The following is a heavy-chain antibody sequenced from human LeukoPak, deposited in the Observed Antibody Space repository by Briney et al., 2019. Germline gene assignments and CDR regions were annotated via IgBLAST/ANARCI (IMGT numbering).Heavy chain of an antibody. J-gene: IGHJ2*01. V-gene: IGHV4-59*01. CDR2: IYYSGST. CDR3: ARGPPHIVVVPAAGRWYFDL. D-gene: IGHD2-2*01. CDR1: GGSISSYY. Sequence: MASETLSLTCTVSGGSISSYYWSWIRQPPGKGLEWIGYIYYSGSTNYNPSLKSRVTISVDTSKNQFSLKLSSVTAADTAVYYCARGPPHIVVVPAAGRWYFDLWGRGTLVTVSS.